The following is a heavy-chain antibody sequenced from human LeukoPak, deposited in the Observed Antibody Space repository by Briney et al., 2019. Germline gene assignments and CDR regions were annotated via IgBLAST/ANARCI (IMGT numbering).Heavy chain of an antibody. CDR1: GGSISSYF. CDR3: AKGGSYYSGYYYYYMDV. J-gene: IGHJ6*03. CDR2: IFYSGST. V-gene: IGHV4-59*12. D-gene: IGHD1-26*01. Sequence: SETLSLTCTVSGGSISSYFWSWIRQPPGKGLEWIGYIFYSGSTNYNPSLKSRVTMSVDTSKNQFSLKLSSVTAADTAVYYCAKGGSYYSGYYYYYMDVWGKGTTVTISS.